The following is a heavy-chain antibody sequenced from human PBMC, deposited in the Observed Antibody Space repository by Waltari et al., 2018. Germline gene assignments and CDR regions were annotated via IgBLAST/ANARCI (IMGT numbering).Heavy chain of an antibody. Sequence: QVQLQESGPGLVKPSETLSLTCAVSGYSISSGYYWGWIRQPPGKGLEWIGSIYHSGSTYYNPSLKRRVTISVDTSKNQFSLKLSSVTAADTAVYYCARGVYDYVWGSYRQNPYYFDYWGQGTLVTVSS. D-gene: IGHD3-16*02. CDR1: GYSISSGYY. CDR2: IYHSGST. J-gene: IGHJ4*02. CDR3: ARGVYDYVWGSYRQNPYYFDY. V-gene: IGHV4-38-2*01.